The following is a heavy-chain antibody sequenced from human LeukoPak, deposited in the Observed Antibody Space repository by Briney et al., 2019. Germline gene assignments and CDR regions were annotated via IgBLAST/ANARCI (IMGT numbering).Heavy chain of an antibody. CDR3: ARVHPAVAGDYYYCYMDV. Sequence: GASVKVSCKASGYTFTGYYMHWVRQAPGQGLEWMGWINPNSGGTNYAQKFQGRVTMTRDTSISTAYMELSRLRSDDTAVYYCARVHPAVAGDYYYCYMDVWGKGTTVTVSS. CDR1: GYTFTGYY. V-gene: IGHV1-2*02. D-gene: IGHD6-19*01. CDR2: INPNSGGT. J-gene: IGHJ6*03.